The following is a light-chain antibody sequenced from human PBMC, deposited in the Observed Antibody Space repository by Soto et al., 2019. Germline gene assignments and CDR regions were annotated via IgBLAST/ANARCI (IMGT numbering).Light chain of an antibody. CDR2: GAS. Sequence: MTQSPSTLSASVGDRVTITCRASQSIGTWLAWYQQKPGQAPRLLIHGASTRAPGFPARFSGSGSGTDFTLTISSLQSEDFAVYYCQQYNNWPWTFGQGTKVEIK. CDR1: QSIGTW. J-gene: IGKJ1*01. V-gene: IGKV3-15*01. CDR3: QQYNNWPWT.